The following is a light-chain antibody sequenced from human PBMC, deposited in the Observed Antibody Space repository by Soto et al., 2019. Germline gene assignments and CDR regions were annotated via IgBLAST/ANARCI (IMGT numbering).Light chain of an antibody. Sequence: QSVLTQPPSVSAAPGQKVTISCSGTSSNIENNFVSWYHHLPGTAPKLLIYDDDKRPSGTPDRFSGSKSGSSATLSITGLQTGDEADYYCGTWYSSLSAVVFGGGTKLTVL. CDR3: GTWYSSLSAVV. CDR1: SSNIENNF. J-gene: IGLJ3*02. V-gene: IGLV1-51*01. CDR2: DDD.